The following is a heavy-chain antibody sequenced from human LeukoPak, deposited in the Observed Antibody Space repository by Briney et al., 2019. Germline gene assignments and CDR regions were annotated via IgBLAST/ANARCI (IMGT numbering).Heavy chain of an antibody. CDR1: GGTFSSYA. Sequence: ASVKVSCKASGGTFSSYAISWVRQAPGQGLEWMGGIIPIFGTANYAQKFQGRVTITADESTSTAYMELSSLRSEDTAVYYCAREENSGYDFFNWFDPWGQGTLVTVSS. V-gene: IGHV1-69*13. CDR2: IIPIFGTA. CDR3: AREENSGYDFFNWFDP. J-gene: IGHJ5*02. D-gene: IGHD5-12*01.